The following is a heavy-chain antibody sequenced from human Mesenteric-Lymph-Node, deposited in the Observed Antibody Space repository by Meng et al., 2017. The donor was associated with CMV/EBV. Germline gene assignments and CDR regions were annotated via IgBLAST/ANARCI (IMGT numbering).Heavy chain of an antibody. Sequence: SETLSLTCTVSGGSIIDSDYNWGWIRQPPGKGLEWIGSIFHSGSTFYNPSLKNRVTISIDTSKNQFSLKLNSVTAADTAVYYCARDQLTLIKDAGLGYFRLDPWGQEALVTVSS. CDR3: ARDQLTLIKDAGLGYFRLDP. J-gene: IGHJ5*02. CDR1: GGSIIDSDYN. CDR2: IFHSGST. V-gene: IGHV4-39*07. D-gene: IGHD1-1*01.